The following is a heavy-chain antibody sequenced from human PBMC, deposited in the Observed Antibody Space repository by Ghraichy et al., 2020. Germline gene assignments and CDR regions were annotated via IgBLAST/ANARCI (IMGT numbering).Heavy chain of an antibody. D-gene: IGHD6-19*01. CDR3: ARSPEQWLVLRFDP. J-gene: IGHJ5*02. Sequence: ESLNISCTVSGGSISSYYWSWIRQPPGKGLEWIGYIYYSGSTNYNPSLKSRVTISVDTSKNQFSLKLSSVTAADTAVYYCARSPEQWLVLRFDPWGQGTLVTVSS. V-gene: IGHV4-59*01. CDR1: GGSISSYY. CDR2: IYYSGST.